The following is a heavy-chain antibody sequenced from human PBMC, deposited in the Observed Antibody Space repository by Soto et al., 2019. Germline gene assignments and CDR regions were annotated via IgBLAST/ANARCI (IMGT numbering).Heavy chain of an antibody. V-gene: IGHV4-59*08. CDR2: IYYSGST. Sequence: QVQLQESGPGLVKPSETLSLTCTVSGGSISSYYWSWIRQPPGKGLEWIGYIYYSGSTNYNPSLKSRVTISVDTSKNQFSLKLSSVTAADTAVYYCARRKGSGSFNWFDPWGQGTLVTVSS. D-gene: IGHD3-10*01. J-gene: IGHJ5*02. CDR1: GGSISSYY. CDR3: ARRKGSGSFNWFDP.